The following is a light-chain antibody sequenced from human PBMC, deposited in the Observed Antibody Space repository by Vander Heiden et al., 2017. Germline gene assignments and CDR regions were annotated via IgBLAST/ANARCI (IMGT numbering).Light chain of an antibody. CDR1: QSVLSSSNNKNY. J-gene: IGKJ1*01. CDR3: QQYYSRFRR. CDR2: WAS. V-gene: IGKV4-1*01. Sequence: DIVMTQSPDSLAVSLGERATINCKSSQSVLSSSNNKNYLAWYQQKPGQPPKLLIYWASTRESGVPDRFSGSGSGTDFTLTLSSPQAEDVAVYYCQQYYSRFRRFGQGTKVEFK.